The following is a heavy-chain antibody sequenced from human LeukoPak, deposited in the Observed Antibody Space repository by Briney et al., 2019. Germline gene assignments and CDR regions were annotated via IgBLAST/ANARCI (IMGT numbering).Heavy chain of an antibody. Sequence: ASVKVSCKASGYTFTSYDINWVRQAPGQGLEWMGGIIPIFGTANYAQKFQGRVTITADKSTSTAYMELSSLRSEDTAVYYCARGGGSCYSCLLIFDYWGQGTLVTVSS. CDR2: IIPIFGTA. V-gene: IGHV1-69*06. J-gene: IGHJ4*02. CDR1: GYTFTSYD. D-gene: IGHD2-15*01. CDR3: ARGGGSCYSCLLIFDY.